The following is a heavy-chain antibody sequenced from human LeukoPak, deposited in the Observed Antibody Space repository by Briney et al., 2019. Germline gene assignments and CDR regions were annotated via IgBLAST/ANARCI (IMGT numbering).Heavy chain of an antibody. Sequence: PGGSLRLSCAASGAVSGFTLRSYAMHWFRRPPGQGLEWVAMISYDGGKKYYVDSVKGRFTISRDNSKNTAYLQMNSLRLEDTAVYYCMLRDNRGFYGFDCCGQGTLVTVSS. V-gene: IGHV3-30*03. J-gene: IGHJ4*02. CDR3: MLRDNRGFYGFDC. CDR2: ISYDGGKK. D-gene: IGHD1-14*01. CDR1: GAVSGFTLRSYA.